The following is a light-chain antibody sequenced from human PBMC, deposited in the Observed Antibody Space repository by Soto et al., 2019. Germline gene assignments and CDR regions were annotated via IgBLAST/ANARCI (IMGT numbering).Light chain of an antibody. CDR2: GTS. CDR3: QQYGSSPRT. V-gene: IGKV3-20*01. J-gene: IGKJ1*01. CDR1: QSVSSTY. Sequence: EIVLTQSPGTLSLSPGERATLSCRASQSVSSTYLAWYQQKPGQAPRLLIYGTSSRVTGIPDRVSGSGSGTDFTLTISRLEPEDFAVYYCQQYGSSPRTFGQGTKVDIK.